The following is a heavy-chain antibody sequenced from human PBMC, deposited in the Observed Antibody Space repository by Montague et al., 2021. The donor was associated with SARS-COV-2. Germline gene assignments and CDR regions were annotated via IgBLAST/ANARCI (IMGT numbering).Heavy chain of an antibody. V-gene: IGHV4-39*01. D-gene: IGHD6-6*01. CDR3: ARHPQGGAALQSY. CDR1: GGSISSSSYY. Sequence: SETLSLTCTVSGGSISSSSYYWGWIRQPPGKGLEWIGSIYYSGNTYYNPSLKSRVTISVDTSKNQFSLKLSSVTAADTAVYYCARHPQGGAALQSYWGQGTLVTVSS. J-gene: IGHJ4*02. CDR2: IYYSGNT.